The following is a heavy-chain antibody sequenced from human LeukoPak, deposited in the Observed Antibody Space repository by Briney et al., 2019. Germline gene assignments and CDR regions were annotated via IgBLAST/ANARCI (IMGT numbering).Heavy chain of an antibody. J-gene: IGHJ6*03. Sequence: SETLSLTCTVSGGSISSYYWSWIRQPPGKGLEWIGYIYTSGSTNYNPSLKSRVTISVDTSKNQFSLKLSSVTAADTAVYYCARHAPYYDFWSGYRPDYYYYYYMDVWGKGTTVTASS. CDR3: ARHAPYYDFWSGYRPDYYYYYYMDV. V-gene: IGHV4-4*09. D-gene: IGHD3-3*01. CDR1: GGSISSYY. CDR2: IYTSGST.